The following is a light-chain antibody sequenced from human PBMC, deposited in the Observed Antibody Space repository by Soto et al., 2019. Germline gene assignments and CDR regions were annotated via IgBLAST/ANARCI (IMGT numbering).Light chain of an antibody. CDR1: QSINNC. J-gene: IGKJ2*01. CDR2: AAT. CDR3: QQSYVAPYT. V-gene: IGKV1-39*01. Sequence: DIQMTQSPSSLSASVGDRVTITCRSTQSINNCLNWYQQKPGKAPKLLIYAATDLLSGVPSRFSGSGFGTDFTLTINSLHPEDFATFYCQQSYVAPYTFGQGTKLEIK.